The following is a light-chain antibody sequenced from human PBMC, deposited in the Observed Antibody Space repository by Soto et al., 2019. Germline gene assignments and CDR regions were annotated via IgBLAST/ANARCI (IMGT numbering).Light chain of an antibody. J-gene: IGKJ1*01. CDR1: RDVGSD. CDR3: LQDYGDSWT. Sequence: QMTQSPSSLSASVGEKIIITCRASRDVGSDVSWYQQKPGQAPKLLIYAASNLYTEVPSRFSGSRSGTEFTLTISSLQPEDFASYYCLQDYGDSWTFGQGTKVDIK. CDR2: AAS. V-gene: IGKV1-6*01.